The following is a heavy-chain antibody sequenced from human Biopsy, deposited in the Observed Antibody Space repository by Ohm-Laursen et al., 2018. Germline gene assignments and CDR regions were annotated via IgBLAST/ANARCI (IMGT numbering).Heavy chain of an antibody. D-gene: IGHD2-2*01. Sequence: VASVKVSCKPSGYTFTAFSVHWLRQAPGQGLEWMGWINPKSGDTDYPQNFQGRVSMTRDTSISTAYMDLSRLRSDDTAVYYCARGRRHCSGTCSRWYFDLWGRGTLVTVPS. J-gene: IGHJ2*01. CDR3: ARGRRHCSGTCSRWYFDL. CDR2: INPKSGDT. V-gene: IGHV1-2*02. CDR1: GYTFTAFS.